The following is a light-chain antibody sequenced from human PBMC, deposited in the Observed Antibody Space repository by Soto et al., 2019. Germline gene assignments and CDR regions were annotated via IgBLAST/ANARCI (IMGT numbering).Light chain of an antibody. V-gene: IGKV3-11*01. Sequence: EIVLTQSPATLSLSPGERATLSCRASQSVINYIAWYQQKPGQAPRLLISDASNRATGIPARFSASGSGTDFTLTISSLEPEDFAVYYCQQRSNWPRTFGQGTKVAIK. CDR1: QSVINY. J-gene: IGKJ2*01. CDR3: QQRSNWPRT. CDR2: DAS.